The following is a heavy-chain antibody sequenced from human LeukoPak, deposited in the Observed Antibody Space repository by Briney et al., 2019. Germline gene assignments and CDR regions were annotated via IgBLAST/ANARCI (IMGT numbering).Heavy chain of an antibody. CDR3: ARSNLRAGLEY. J-gene: IGHJ4*02. CDR1: GFAFNDYN. Sequence: GGSLRLSCAASGFAFNDYNMNWVRQVPGKGLEWISSITSSSHYIYYGDSVKGRFTISRDNAKNSLFLQMDSLRAEDTAVYYCARSNLRAGLEYWGQGTLVTVSS. V-gene: IGHV3-21*01. D-gene: IGHD5-12*01. CDR2: ITSSSHYI.